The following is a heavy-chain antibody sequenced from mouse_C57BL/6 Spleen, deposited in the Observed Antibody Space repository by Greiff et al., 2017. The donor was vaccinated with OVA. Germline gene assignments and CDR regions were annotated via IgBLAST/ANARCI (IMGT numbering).Heavy chain of an antibody. Sequence: VQRVESGPELVKPGASVKISCKASGYAFSSSWMNWVKQRPGKGLEWIGRIYPGDGDTNYNGKFKGKATLTADKSSSTAYMQLSSLTSEDSAVYFCARSYSNYDYWGQGTTLTVSS. J-gene: IGHJ2*01. CDR2: IYPGDGDT. CDR3: ARSYSNYDY. D-gene: IGHD2-5*01. V-gene: IGHV1-82*01. CDR1: GYAFSSSW.